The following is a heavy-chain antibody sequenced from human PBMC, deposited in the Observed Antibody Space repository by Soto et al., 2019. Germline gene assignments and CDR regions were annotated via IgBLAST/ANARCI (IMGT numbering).Heavy chain of an antibody. D-gene: IGHD4-4*01. CDR3: AKDRGLNDYSNDNFNH. CDR1: GFSFSNYG. CDR2: ISNDATKK. V-gene: IGHV3-30*18. J-gene: IGHJ4*02. Sequence: QVQLVESGGGVVQPGRSLRLTCAASGFSFSNYGIHWVRQAPGKGLEWVAFISNDATKKYYADSLKGRFTISRDNSKNTLYLQMNSRRADDTAVYYCAKDRGLNDYSNDNFNHWGQGILVTVSS.